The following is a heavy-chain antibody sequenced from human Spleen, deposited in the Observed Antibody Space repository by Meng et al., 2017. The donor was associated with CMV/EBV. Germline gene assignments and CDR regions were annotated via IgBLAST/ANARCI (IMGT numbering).Heavy chain of an antibody. D-gene: IGHD2-15*01. CDR3: ARGGGPHFDP. J-gene: IGHJ5*02. CDR2: IGSSVNTI. CDR1: GFIFSDHY. Sequence: GESLKISCAASGFIFSDHYMSWIRQAPGKGLEWVSYIGSSVNTISYADSVKGRFTISRDNTKNLLHLQMNSLRAEDTAVYYCARGGGPHFDPWGQGTLVTVSS. V-gene: IGHV3-11*04.